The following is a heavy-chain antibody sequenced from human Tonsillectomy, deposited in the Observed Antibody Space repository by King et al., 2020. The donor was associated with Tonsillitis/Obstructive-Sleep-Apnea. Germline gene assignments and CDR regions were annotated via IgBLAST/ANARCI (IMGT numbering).Heavy chain of an antibody. CDR2: IYYSGST. Sequence: QLQESGPGLVTPSETLSLTCAVSGGSISSSNYYWGWIRQPPGQGLEWIGTIYYSGSTYYNPSLKSRVTISVDTSKNQFSLKLSSVTAADTAIYYCATTSPPLYDSTGYSDAFDIWGQGTMVTVSS. J-gene: IGHJ3*02. CDR3: ATTSPPLYDSTGYSDAFDI. CDR1: GGSISSSNYY. V-gene: IGHV4-39*01. D-gene: IGHD3-22*01.